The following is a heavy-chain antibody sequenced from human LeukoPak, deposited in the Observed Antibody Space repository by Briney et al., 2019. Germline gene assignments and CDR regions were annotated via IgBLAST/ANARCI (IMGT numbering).Heavy chain of an antibody. CDR1: VFTYDVYT. J-gene: IGHJ4*02. CDR3: AKDKMVRGFIISHFDY. D-gene: IGHD3-10*01. V-gene: IGHV3-43*01. Sequence: PGGSLRLSCAASVFTYDVYTMHWVRQAPGKRLEWVSLISWDGGSTYYADSVKGRFTISRDNSKNSLYLQMNSLRTEDTALYYCAKDKMVRGFIISHFDYWGQGTLVTVSS. CDR2: ISWDGGST.